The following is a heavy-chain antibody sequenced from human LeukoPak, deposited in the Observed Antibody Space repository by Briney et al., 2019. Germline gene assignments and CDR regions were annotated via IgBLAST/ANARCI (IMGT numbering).Heavy chain of an antibody. D-gene: IGHD2-2*01. CDR2: INHSGST. J-gene: IGHJ4*02. Sequence: PSETLSLTCAVYGGSFSGYYWSWIRQPPGKGLEWIGEINHSGSTNYNPSLKSRVTMSVDTSKNQFSLKLSSVTAADTAVYYCARGIVVVPATDWGQGTLVTVSS. V-gene: IGHV4-34*01. CDR3: ARGIVVVPATD. CDR1: GGSFSGYY.